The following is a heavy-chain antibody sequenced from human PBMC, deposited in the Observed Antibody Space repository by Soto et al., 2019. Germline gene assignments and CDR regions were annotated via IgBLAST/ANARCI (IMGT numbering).Heavy chain of an antibody. CDR1: GFTVSSNY. CDR2: IYSGGST. D-gene: IGHD3-9*01. J-gene: IGHJ3*02. CDR3: ARALRYYDILTGYRGDAFDI. V-gene: IGHV3-66*01. Sequence: PGGSLRLSCAASGFTVSSNYMSWVRQAPGKGLEWVSVIYSGGSTYYADSVKGRFTISRDNSKNTLYLQMNSLRAEDTAVYYCARALRYYDILTGYRGDAFDIWGQGTMVTVSS.